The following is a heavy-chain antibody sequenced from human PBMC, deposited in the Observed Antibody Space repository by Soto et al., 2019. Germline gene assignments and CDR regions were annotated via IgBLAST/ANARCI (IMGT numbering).Heavy chain of an antibody. Sequence: PGESLKISCKASGYTFTTYWIGWVRQMPGKGLEWMGIIYPGDSDTRYSPSFQGQVTISADKSISTAYLQWSSLKASDTAMYYCAGGGVRGVITRTRDYYGMDVWGQGTTVTV. J-gene: IGHJ6*02. CDR1: GYTFTTYW. D-gene: IGHD3-10*01. CDR3: AGGGVRGVITRTRDYYGMDV. CDR2: IYPGDSDT. V-gene: IGHV5-51*01.